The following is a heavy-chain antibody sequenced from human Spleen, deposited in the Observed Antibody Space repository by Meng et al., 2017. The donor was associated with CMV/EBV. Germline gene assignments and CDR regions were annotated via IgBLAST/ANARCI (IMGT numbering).Heavy chain of an antibody. CDR3: VRDHYGANSRWFVP. V-gene: IGHV4-39*07. CDR1: GGSISSSSYY. J-gene: IGHJ5*02. D-gene: IGHD4/OR15-4a*01. CDR2: IHHGGTT. Sequence: SETLSLTCTISGGSISSSSYYWGWIRQPPGKGLEWVGEIHHGGTTNYNPSLKSRVTISVDKSKNQFSLKLTSVTAADTAVYYCVRDHYGANSRWFVPWGQGTLVTVSS.